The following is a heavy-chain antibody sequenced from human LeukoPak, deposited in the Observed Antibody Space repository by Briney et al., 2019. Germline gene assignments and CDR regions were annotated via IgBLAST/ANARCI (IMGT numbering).Heavy chain of an antibody. CDR1: GYSISSGYY. CDR2: IYHSGST. CDR3: ARDNIGYCSSTSCYFPSYYYYMDV. J-gene: IGHJ6*03. V-gene: IGHV4-38-2*02. Sequence: SETLSLTCTVSGYSISSGYYWGWIRQPPGKGLEWIGSIYHSGSTYYNPSLKSRVTISVDTSKNQFSLKLSSVTAADTAVYYCARDNIGYCSSTSCYFPSYYYYMDVWGKGTTVTISS. D-gene: IGHD2-2*01.